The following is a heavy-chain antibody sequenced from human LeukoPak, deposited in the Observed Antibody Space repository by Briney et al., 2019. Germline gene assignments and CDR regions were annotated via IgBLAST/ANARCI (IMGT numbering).Heavy chain of an antibody. V-gene: IGHV4-30-4*01. D-gene: IGHD3-10*01. CDR3: ARDRNYYGSGSSGMDV. CDR1: GGSISSGDYY. Sequence: SQTLSLTCTVSGGSISSGDYYWSWIRQPPGNGLEWFGYIYYSGSTYYNPSLKSRVTISVDTSKNQFSLKLSSVTAADTAVYYCARDRNYYGSGSSGMDVWGKGTTVTVSS. J-gene: IGHJ6*04. CDR2: IYYSGST.